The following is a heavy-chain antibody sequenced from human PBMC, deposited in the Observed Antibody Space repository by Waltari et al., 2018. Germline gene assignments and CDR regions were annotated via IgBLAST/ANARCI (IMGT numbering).Heavy chain of an antibody. V-gene: IGHV1-18*01. J-gene: IGHJ4*02. CDR2: ISPYNGNA. D-gene: IGHD3-22*01. CDR1: GYTFNDFV. Sequence: QVQLVQAGAEGEQPGASVTVSCKASGYTFNDFVIKWVRQAPGQGLEWMGWISPYNGNADYEQKLQGRVTMTTDTSTNTAYLELRSLRSDDTAVYYCARVGGPRTVVALTFDLWGQGTLVTVSS. CDR3: ARVGGPRTVVALTFDL.